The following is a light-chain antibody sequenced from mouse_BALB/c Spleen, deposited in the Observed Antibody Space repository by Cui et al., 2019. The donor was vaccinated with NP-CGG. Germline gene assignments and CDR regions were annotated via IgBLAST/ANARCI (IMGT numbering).Light chain of an antibody. CDR3: ALWYSNHWV. Sequence: AGVSQESALTTSPGETVTLTCRSSTGAITTNNYANWVQEKPDHLFTGLIGGTKNRAPGVPARFSGSLIGDKAALTITGAQTEDEAIYFCALWYSNHWVFGGGTKLTVL. CDR2: GTK. J-gene: IGLJ1*01. CDR1: TGAITTNNY. V-gene: IGLV1*01.